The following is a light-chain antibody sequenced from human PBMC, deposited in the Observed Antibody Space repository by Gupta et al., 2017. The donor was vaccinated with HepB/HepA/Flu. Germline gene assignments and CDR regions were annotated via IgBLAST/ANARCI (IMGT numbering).Light chain of an antibody. CDR3: QVWDRNSERV. Sequence: SYVLTHPPSVSVAPGKTVRITCGGNNIGSRSVHWYQQKPGQAPVLVVYDDGDRPSGIPERFSGSNSGNTATLTISRVEAGDEADYCCQVWDRNSERVFGGGTKLTVL. CDR2: DDG. J-gene: IGLJ3*02. V-gene: IGLV3-21*03. CDR1: NIGSRS.